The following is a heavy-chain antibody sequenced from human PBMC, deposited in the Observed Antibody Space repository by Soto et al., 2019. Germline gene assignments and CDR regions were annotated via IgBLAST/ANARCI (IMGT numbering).Heavy chain of an antibody. Sequence: GGSLRLSCAASGFTFSSYAMSWVRQAPGKGLEWVSAISASGGSTYYAGSVKGRFTISRDNSKNTLYLQMNSLRAEDTAVYYCVKDLGDSSGNPTSYFDSWGQGPRVPVS. J-gene: IGHJ4*02. CDR1: GFTFSSYA. CDR3: VKDLGDSSGNPTSYFDS. CDR2: ISASGGST. D-gene: IGHD3-22*01. V-gene: IGHV3-23*01.